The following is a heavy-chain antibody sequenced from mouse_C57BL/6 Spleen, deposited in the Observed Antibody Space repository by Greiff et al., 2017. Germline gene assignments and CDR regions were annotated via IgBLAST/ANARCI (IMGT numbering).Heavy chain of an antibody. V-gene: IGHV1-52*01. CDR2: IDPSDSET. J-gene: IGHJ4*01. CDR1: GYTFTSYW. D-gene: IGHD1-2*01. CDR3: GRSITNYAMDY. Sequence: VQLQQPGAELVRPGSSVKLSCKASGYTFTSYWMHWVKQRPIQGLEWIGNIDPSDSETHYNQKFKDKATLTVDKSSSTAYMQLSSLTSEDSAVYYCGRSITNYAMDYWGQGTSVTVSS.